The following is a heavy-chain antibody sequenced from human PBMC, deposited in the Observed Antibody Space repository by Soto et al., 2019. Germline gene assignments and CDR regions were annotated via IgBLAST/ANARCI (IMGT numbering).Heavy chain of an antibody. D-gene: IGHD4-17*01. Sequence: PGGALGLCCTASVFTFGDYAMVWVRQAPGKGLEWVGFIRSKAYGGTTEYAASVKGRFTISRDDSKSIAYLQMNSLKTEDTAVYYCTRDYYGDSVGWYFDLWGRGTMVTVSS. V-gene: IGHV3-49*04. CDR1: VFTFGDYA. CDR2: IRSKAYGGTT. CDR3: TRDYYGDSVGWYFDL. J-gene: IGHJ2*01.